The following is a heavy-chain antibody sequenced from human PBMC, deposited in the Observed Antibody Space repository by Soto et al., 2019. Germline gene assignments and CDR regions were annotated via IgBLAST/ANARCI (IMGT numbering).Heavy chain of an antibody. CDR3: ARVRYGDLAQ. Sequence: EVNLLESGGCLLQPGGSLSRSCVASGFSFTSYAMAWVRQAPGMGLELVGTVTLSGDYAYYADPVKGRFTISRDNSKNTVYLHFSSLRSDDTAVYYCARVRYGDLAQWGQATWVTVSS. V-gene: IGHV3-23*01. J-gene: IGHJ4*02. CDR1: GFSFTSYA. D-gene: IGHD4-17*01. CDR2: VTLSGDYA.